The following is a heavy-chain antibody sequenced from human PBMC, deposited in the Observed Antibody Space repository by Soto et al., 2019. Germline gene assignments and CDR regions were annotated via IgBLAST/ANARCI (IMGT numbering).Heavy chain of an antibody. CDR1: GGSISSGDYY. CDR3: ARVAPYSSGSVFFVGWFDP. D-gene: IGHD6-19*01. Sequence: SETLSLTCTVSGGSISSGDYYWSWIRQPPGKGLEWIGYIYYSGSTYYNPSLKSRVTISVDTSKNQFSLKLSSVTAADTAVYYCARVAPYSSGSVFFVGWFDPWGQGTLVTVSS. CDR2: IYYSGST. V-gene: IGHV4-30-4*01. J-gene: IGHJ5*02.